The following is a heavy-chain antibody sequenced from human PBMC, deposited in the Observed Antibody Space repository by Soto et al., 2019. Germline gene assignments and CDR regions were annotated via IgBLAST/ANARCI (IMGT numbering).Heavy chain of an antibody. Sequence: GGSLRLSCAASGFTFDDYTMHWVRQAPGKGLEWVSLISWDGGSTYYADSVKGRFTISRDNSKNSLYLQMNSLRTEDTDLYYCAKDFYPTCDSSSIFSNWFDPWGQGTLVTVSS. CDR3: AKDFYPTCDSSSIFSNWFDP. D-gene: IGHD6-13*01. CDR2: ISWDGGST. V-gene: IGHV3-43*01. CDR1: GFTFDDYT. J-gene: IGHJ5*02.